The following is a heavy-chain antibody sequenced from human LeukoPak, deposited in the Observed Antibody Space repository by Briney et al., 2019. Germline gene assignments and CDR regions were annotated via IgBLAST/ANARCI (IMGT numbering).Heavy chain of an antibody. J-gene: IGHJ5*02. D-gene: IGHD3-9*01. CDR3: ARGDYDILTGSTLNWFDP. Sequence: PSETLSLTCAVSGGSISSGGYSWSWIRQPPGKGLEWIGYIYHSGSTYCNPSLKSRVTISVDRSKNQFSLKLSSVTAADTAVYYCARGDYDILTGSTLNWFDPWGQGTLVTVSS. V-gene: IGHV4-30-2*01. CDR2: IYHSGST. CDR1: GGSISSGGYS.